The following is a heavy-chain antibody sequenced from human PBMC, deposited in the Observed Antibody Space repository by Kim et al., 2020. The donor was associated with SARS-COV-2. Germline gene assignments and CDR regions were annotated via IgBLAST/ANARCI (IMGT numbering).Heavy chain of an antibody. CDR3: GKRRGSAGQDDY. D-gene: IGHD1-26*01. CDR2: ISSSGDRT. CDR1: GFIFSRDA. Sequence: GGSLRLSCVASGFIFSRDAMSWVRQAPGKGLEWVSAISSSGDRTNYADSVRGRFTISRDNSKNTLYLQMNSLRAEDTAVYYCGKRRGSAGQDDYWGQGTLVTVSS. J-gene: IGHJ4*02. V-gene: IGHV3-23*01.